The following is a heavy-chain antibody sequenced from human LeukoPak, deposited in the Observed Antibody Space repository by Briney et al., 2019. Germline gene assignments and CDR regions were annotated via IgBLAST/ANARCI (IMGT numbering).Heavy chain of an antibody. CDR1: GGSFSGYY. V-gene: IGHV4-34*01. CDR2: INHSGST. CDR3: ASLFYCSSTSCYYYYGMDV. Sequence: SETLSLTCAVYGGSFSGYYWSWIRQPPGKGLEWIGEINHSGSTNYNPSLKSRVTISVDTSKNQFSLKLSSVTAADTAVYYCASLFYCSSTSCYYYYGMDVWGQGPTVTVSS. D-gene: IGHD2-2*01. J-gene: IGHJ6*02.